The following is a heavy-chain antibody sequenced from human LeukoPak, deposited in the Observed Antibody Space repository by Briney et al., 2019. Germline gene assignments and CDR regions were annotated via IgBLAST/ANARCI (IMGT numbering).Heavy chain of an antibody. CDR1: GDSINKYY. V-gene: IGHV4-59*01. D-gene: IGHD2-15*01. Sequence: PSETLSLTCTVSGDSINKYYWSWIRQPPGKGLEWIGYIYYSGSTNYNPSLKSRVTISVDTSKNQFSLKLSSVTAADTAVYYCARVPGSSSFDYWGQGTLVTVSS. CDR2: IYYSGST. J-gene: IGHJ4*02. CDR3: ARVPGSSSFDY.